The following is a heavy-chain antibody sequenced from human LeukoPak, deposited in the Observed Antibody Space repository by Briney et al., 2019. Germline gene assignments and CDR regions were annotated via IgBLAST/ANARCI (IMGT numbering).Heavy chain of an antibody. J-gene: IGHJ5*02. CDR1: GFTFSSYG. V-gene: IGHV3-33*01. CDR3: ARESTEDRPGS. Sequence: PGGSLRLSCAASGFTFSSYGMHWVRQAPGKGLEWVAVIWYDGSNKYYADSVKGRFTISRDNSKNTLYLQMNSLRAEDTAVYYCARESTEDRPGSWGQGTLVTVSS. D-gene: IGHD5/OR15-5a*01. CDR2: IWYDGSNK.